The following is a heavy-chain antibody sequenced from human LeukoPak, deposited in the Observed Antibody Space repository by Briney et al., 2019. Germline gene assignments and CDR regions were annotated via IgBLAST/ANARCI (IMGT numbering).Heavy chain of an antibody. V-gene: IGHV1-18*01. CDR1: GYTFSNYG. D-gene: IGHD1-1*01. CDR2: ISAYNDNT. CDR3: ARGGYPLDAFDI. J-gene: IGHJ3*02. Sequence: GASVKVSCKASGYTFSNYGINWVRQAPGQGLEWMGWISAYNDNTNYAQKLQGRVTMTTDTSTTTAYMELRSLTSDDTAVYYCARGGYPLDAFDIWGQGTKVTVSS.